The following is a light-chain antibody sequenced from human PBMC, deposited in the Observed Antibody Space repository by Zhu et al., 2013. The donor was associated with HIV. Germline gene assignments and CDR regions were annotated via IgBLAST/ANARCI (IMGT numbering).Light chain of an antibody. CDR3: QSYDSSLSAYVV. V-gene: IGLV1-40*01. Sequence: QSVLTQPPSVSGAPGQRVTISCTGSSSNIGAGYDVHWYQQLPGTAPKLLIYGNSNRPSGVPDRFSGSKSGTSASLAITGLQAEDEADLYCQSYDSSLSAYVVFGGGTKLTV. CDR1: SSNIGAGYD. J-gene: IGLJ2*01. CDR2: GNS.